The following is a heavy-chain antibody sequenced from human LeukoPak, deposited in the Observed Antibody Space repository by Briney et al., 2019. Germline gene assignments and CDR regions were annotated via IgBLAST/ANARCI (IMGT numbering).Heavy chain of an antibody. V-gene: IGHV3-20*01. CDR2: INWSGTSA. D-gene: IGHD2-2*01. CDR3: ARGLADCSSSSCLPYGVDV. Sequence: GGSLRLSCAASGFTFDDYAMIWVRQRPGRGLEWVSSINWSGTSADYADSVKARFTISRDNAKNSLYLQMNSLRGEDTASYHCARGLADCSSSSCLPYGVDVWGQGTTVTVSS. J-gene: IGHJ6*02. CDR1: GFTFDDYA.